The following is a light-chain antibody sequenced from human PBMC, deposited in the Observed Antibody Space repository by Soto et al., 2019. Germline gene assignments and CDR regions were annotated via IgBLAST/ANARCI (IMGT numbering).Light chain of an antibody. V-gene: IGLV1-44*01. CDR2: GNN. CDR3: AAWDDSLDGYV. Sequence: QSALTQPPSTSGTPGQRVTISCSGSSSNIGKNPVNWYQQLPGTAPKLLIFGNNQRPSGVPDRFSGSKSGTSASLAISGLQSDSEAHYYCAAWDDSLDGYVFGTGTKLTVL. J-gene: IGLJ1*01. CDR1: SSNIGKNP.